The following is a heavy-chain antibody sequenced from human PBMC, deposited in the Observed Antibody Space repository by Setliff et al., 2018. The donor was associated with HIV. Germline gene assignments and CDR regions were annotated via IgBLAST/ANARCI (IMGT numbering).Heavy chain of an antibody. J-gene: IGHJ6*03. CDR2: VNSDGRST. CDR3: ARGDQPGYYTTYYYYMDV. CDR1: GFTSSSFS. V-gene: IGHV3-74*01. D-gene: IGHD3-3*01. Sequence: PGGSLRLSCAASGFTSSSFSMYWVRQAPGKGLVWVSRVNSDGRSTNYADSVKGRFTMSRDNAKNTLLLQMNSLRAEDTALYYCARGDQPGYYTTYYYYMDVWGKGTTVTVS.